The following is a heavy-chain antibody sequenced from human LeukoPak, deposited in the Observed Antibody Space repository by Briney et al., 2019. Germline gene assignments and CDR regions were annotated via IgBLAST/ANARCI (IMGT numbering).Heavy chain of an antibody. Sequence: PETLSLTCTVSGGSISSYYWGWIRQPPGKGLEWIGSIYYSGSTYYNPSLKSRVTISVDTSKNQFSLKLSSVTAADTAVYYCARPYCSSTSCYTDSAFDIWGQGTMVTVSS. V-gene: IGHV4-39*01. CDR3: ARPYCSSTSCYTDSAFDI. CDR1: GGSISSYY. J-gene: IGHJ3*02. D-gene: IGHD2-2*02. CDR2: IYYSGST.